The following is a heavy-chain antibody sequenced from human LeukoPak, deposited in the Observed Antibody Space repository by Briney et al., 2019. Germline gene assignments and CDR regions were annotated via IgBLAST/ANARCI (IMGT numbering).Heavy chain of an antibody. Sequence: SETLSLTCTVSGYSISSGYYWGWIRQPPGKGLEWIGSIYHSGSSYYNPSLKSRVTISVDTSKNQFSLKLGSVTAADTAVYYCARGGIASRPSCWFDPWGQGTQVTVSS. CDR2: IYHSGSS. D-gene: IGHD6-6*01. CDR3: ARGGIASRPSCWFDP. J-gene: IGHJ5*02. V-gene: IGHV4-38-2*02. CDR1: GYSISSGYY.